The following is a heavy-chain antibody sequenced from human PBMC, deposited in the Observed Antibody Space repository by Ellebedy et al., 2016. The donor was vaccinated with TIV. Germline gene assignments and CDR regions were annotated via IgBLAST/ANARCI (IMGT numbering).Heavy chain of an antibody. CDR1: GFTFSNTY. CDR3: GTPGGYVSGFGQ. Sequence: GGSLRLSCAASGFTFSNTYMGWVRQAPGKGLDWVSVIYSGGSTYYADSVKGRFTISRDNSKNTLFLQMNSLRAEDTAVYYCGTPGGYVSGFGQWGQGTLVIVSS. CDR2: IYSGGST. V-gene: IGHV3-53*01. D-gene: IGHD2-15*01. J-gene: IGHJ4*02.